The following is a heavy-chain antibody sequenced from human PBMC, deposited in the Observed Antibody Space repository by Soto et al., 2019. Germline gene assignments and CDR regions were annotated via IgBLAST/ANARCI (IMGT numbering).Heavy chain of an antibody. Sequence: GGSLSLSCAASGFTFISYWMSWVRQAPGKGLEWVANIKQDGSEKYYVDSVKGRFTISRDNAKNSLYLQMNSLRAEDTAVYYCARDIAYGMDVWGQGTTVTVSS. CDR1: GFTFISYW. J-gene: IGHJ6*02. V-gene: IGHV3-7*01. D-gene: IGHD2-21*01. CDR3: ARDIAYGMDV. CDR2: IKQDGSEK.